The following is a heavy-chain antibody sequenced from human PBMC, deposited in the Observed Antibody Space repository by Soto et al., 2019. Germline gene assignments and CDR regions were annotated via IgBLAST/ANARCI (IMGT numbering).Heavy chain of an antibody. D-gene: IGHD1-26*01. CDR2: IYYSGST. Sequence: SETLSLTCTVSGGSISSYYWSWIRQPPGKGLEWIGYIYYSGSTNYNPSLKSRVTISVDTSKNQFSLKLSSVTAADTAVYYCARLGTYSGSNWFDPWGQGTLVTVSS. CDR3: ARLGTYSGSNWFDP. V-gene: IGHV4-59*08. J-gene: IGHJ5*02. CDR1: GGSISSYY.